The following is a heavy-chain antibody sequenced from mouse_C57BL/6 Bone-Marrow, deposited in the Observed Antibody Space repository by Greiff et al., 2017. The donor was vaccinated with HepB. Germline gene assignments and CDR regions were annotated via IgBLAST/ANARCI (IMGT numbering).Heavy chain of an antibody. CDR1: GFTFSSYA. Sequence: EVMLVESGGGLVKPGGSLKLSCAASGFTFSSYAMSWVRQTPEKRLEWVATISDGGSYTYYPDNVKGRFTISRDNAKNNLYLQRSHLKSEDTAMYYCARDYSNPAWFAYWGQGTLVTVSA. CDR2: ISDGGSYT. D-gene: IGHD2-5*01. CDR3: ARDYSNPAWFAY. J-gene: IGHJ3*01. V-gene: IGHV5-4*01.